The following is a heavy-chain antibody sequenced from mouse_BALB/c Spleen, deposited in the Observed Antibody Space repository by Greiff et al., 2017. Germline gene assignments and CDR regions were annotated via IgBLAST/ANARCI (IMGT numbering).Heavy chain of an antibody. CDR1: GFNIKDTY. V-gene: IGHV14-3*02. Sequence: EVQLQQSGAELVKPGASLKLSCTASGFNIKDTYMHWVKQRPEQGLEWIGRIDPASGNTKYDPKFQGKATITADTSSNTAYLQLSSLTSEDSAVYYCARSGGHYEGAWFTYWGQGTLVTVSA. CDR2: IDPASGNT. CDR3: ARSGGHYEGAWFTY. J-gene: IGHJ3*01. D-gene: IGHD2-1*01.